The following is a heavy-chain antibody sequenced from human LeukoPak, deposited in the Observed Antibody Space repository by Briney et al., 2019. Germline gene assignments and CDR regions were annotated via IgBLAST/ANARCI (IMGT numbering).Heavy chain of an antibody. CDR2: IRQDGSEK. V-gene: IGHV3-7*01. J-gene: IGHJ4*01. CDR3: ARDGTAAGLYFDL. Sequence: GGSLRLSCEVSGFTFTDYWMNWVRQAPGKGPEWVASIRQDGSEKTYVDSVKGRFTISRDNTNNSLSVQLNGLRAEDTAVYYCARDGTAAGLYFDLWGQGTLVTVSS. D-gene: IGHD6-13*01. CDR1: GFTFTDYW.